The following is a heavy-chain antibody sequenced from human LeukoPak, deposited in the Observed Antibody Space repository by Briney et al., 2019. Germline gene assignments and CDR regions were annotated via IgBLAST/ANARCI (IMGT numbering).Heavy chain of an antibody. Sequence: PSQTLSLTCTVSGGSISSGDYYWSWIRQPPGKGREWIGYIYYSGSTYYNPSLKSRVTISVDTSKNQFSLKLSSVTAADTAVYYCAREGGEDGMDVWGKGTTATVSS. CDR1: GGSISSGDYY. J-gene: IGHJ6*04. CDR2: IYYSGST. V-gene: IGHV4-30-4*01. CDR3: AREGGEDGMDV. D-gene: IGHD2-21*01.